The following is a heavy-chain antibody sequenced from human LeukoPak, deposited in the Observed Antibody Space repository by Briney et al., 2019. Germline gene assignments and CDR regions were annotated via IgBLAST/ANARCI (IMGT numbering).Heavy chain of an antibody. J-gene: IGHJ6*02. CDR1: GFTFDDYA. CDR2: ISWNSGSI. CDR3: AKDNPHSIAAAGVRPGVYGMDV. Sequence: GGSLRLSCAASGFTFDDYAMHWVRQAPGKGLEWVSGISWNSGSIGYADSVKGRFTISRDNAKNSLYLQMNSLRAEDTALYYCAKDNPHSIAAAGVRPGVYGMDVWGQGTTVTVSS. D-gene: IGHD6-13*01. V-gene: IGHV3-9*01.